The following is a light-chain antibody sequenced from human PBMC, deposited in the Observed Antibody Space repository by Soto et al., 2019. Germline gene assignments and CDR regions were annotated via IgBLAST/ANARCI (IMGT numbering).Light chain of an antibody. Sequence: ALTQPASVSGSPGQSITISCTGTSSDVDYYNYVSWYQQHPGKAPKLMIYEVSNRPSGVSNRFSGSKSGNTASLTISGLQAEDEAHYYCSSYTTSYFYVFGPGTKGTVL. CDR3: SSYTTSYFYV. CDR1: SSDVDYYNY. V-gene: IGLV2-14*01. CDR2: EVS. J-gene: IGLJ1*01.